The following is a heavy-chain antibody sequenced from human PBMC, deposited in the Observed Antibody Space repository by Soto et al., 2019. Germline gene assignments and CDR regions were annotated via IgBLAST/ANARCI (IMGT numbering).Heavy chain of an antibody. Sequence: SETLSLTCTFSGGSVSSGDYFRSWLRQSPGKRLEWIAYIYYSGSTNYNPSLKSRATISVDTSKSQVSLTLTSMTAADAALYYCATPPNYYYYCFDVWGEGTAVTVTS. V-gene: IGHV4-61*08. D-gene: IGHD3-10*01. J-gene: IGHJ6*01. CDR3: ATPPNYYYYCFDV. CDR1: GGSVSSGDYF. CDR2: IYYSGST.